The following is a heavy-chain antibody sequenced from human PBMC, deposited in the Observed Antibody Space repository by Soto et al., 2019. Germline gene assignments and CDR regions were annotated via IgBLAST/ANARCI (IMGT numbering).Heavy chain of an antibody. Sequence: QVQLQESGPGLVKPSQTLSLTCTVSGGSISSGGYYWSWIRQHPGKGLEWIGYIYYSGSSYYNPSLKSRVTISVDTSKTQFSLKLSSVTAADTAVYYCAVERGRRHWFDPWGQGTLVTVSS. D-gene: IGHD1-1*01. V-gene: IGHV4-31*03. CDR1: GGSISSGGYY. J-gene: IGHJ5*02. CDR2: IYYSGSS. CDR3: AVERGRRHWFDP.